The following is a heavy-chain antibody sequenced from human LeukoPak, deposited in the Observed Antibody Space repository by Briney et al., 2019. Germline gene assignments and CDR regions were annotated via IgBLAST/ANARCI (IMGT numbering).Heavy chain of an antibody. V-gene: IGHV1-2*06. CDR2: INPSSGGT. CDR3: ARVSSGWHGYLDY. CDR1: GYSFTSYY. J-gene: IGHJ4*02. D-gene: IGHD6-25*01. Sequence: ASVKVSCKASGYSFTSYYIHWVRQAPGQGLEWMGRINPSSGGTNYAQKFQGRVTMTRDTSITTAYMGLSSLRSEDTAVYYCARVSSGWHGYLDYWGQGTPVTVSS.